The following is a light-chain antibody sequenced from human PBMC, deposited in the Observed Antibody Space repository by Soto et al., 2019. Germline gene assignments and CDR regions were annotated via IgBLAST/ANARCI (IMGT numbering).Light chain of an antibody. CDR3: NSYTTPNPLV. CDR1: SSDVGGYNH. CDR2: DVT. V-gene: IGLV2-14*03. Sequence: QSALTQPASVSGSPGQSITISCTGTSSDVGGYNHVSWYQQHPGKAPKLMIYDVTNRPSGVSNRFSGSKSGNTASLTISGLQAEDGGDYYCNSYTTPNPLVFAGGTKLTVL. J-gene: IGLJ2*01.